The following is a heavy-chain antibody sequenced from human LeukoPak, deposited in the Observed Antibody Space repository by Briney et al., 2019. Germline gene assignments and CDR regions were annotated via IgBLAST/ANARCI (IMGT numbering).Heavy chain of an antibody. CDR2: IFYSGST. V-gene: IGHV4-59*08. CDR1: GDPISGYY. Sequence: SETLSLTCTVSGDPISGYYWNWIRQPPGKGLEWIGQIFYSGSTNYNPSLKSRVTMSIDTSKNQFSLGLSSVTAADTAVYYCARRRYYDSSGLWYYFDSWGQGTLVTVSS. CDR3: ARRRYYDSSGLWYYFDS. J-gene: IGHJ4*02. D-gene: IGHD3-22*01.